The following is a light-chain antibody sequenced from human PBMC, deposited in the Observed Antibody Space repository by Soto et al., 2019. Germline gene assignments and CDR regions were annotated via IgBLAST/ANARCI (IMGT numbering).Light chain of an antibody. CDR1: QAISSS. Sequence: DIQLTQSPSFLSASVGDRVTITCRASQAISSSLAWYQHNPGKAPKLLIYAASTLQNGVPSSFSGSGSGTEFTLTISSLQPEDIATYYCQHLNDYRYAFGQGTKVEIK. V-gene: IGKV1-9*01. CDR2: AAS. CDR3: QHLNDYRYA. J-gene: IGKJ2*01.